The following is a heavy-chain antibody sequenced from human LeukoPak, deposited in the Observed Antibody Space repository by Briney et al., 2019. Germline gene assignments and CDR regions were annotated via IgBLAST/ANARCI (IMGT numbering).Heavy chain of an antibody. CDR1: GFTFSTYA. V-gene: IGHV3-30-3*01. CDR3: ARVRIVGATYDAFDT. D-gene: IGHD1-26*01. CDR2: ISYDGTTK. J-gene: IGHJ3*02. Sequence: PGGSLRLSCAASGFTFSTYAMHWVRQAPGKGLEWVAVISYDGTTKYHADSVKGRFTISRDNSKNTLYLQMNNLRAEDTAVYYCARVRIVGATYDAFDTWGQGTMVTVSS.